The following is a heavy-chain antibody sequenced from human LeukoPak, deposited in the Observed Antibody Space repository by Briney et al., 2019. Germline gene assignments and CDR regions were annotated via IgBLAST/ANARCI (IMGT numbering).Heavy chain of an antibody. CDR3: ARVVTPHDAFDI. D-gene: IGHD5-18*01. CDR1: GGTFSSYA. CDR2: IIPIFGIA. J-gene: IGHJ3*02. V-gene: IGHV1-69*04. Sequence: ASVKVSCKASGGTFSSYAISWVRQAPGQGLEWMGRIIPIFGIANYAQKFQGRVTITADKSTSTAYMELSSLRSEDTAVYYCARVVTPHDAFDIWGQGTTVTVSS.